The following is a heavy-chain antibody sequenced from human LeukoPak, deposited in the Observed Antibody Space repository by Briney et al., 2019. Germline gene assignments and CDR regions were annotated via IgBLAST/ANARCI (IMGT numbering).Heavy chain of an antibody. J-gene: IGHJ5*02. CDR2: IYYRGST. CDR1: GDSINRGGDY. Sequence: QTLSLTCTVXGDSINRGGDYWSWIRQHPGKGLEWIGYIYYRGSTYYNPPLKIRISISEDTSNNQFSLKLSSLTAADTAVYYCATPDAHHCTNNVCGFNWFDPWGQGTLVTVSS. CDR3: ATPDAHHCTNNVCGFNWFDP. D-gene: IGHD2-8*01. V-gene: IGHV4-31*03.